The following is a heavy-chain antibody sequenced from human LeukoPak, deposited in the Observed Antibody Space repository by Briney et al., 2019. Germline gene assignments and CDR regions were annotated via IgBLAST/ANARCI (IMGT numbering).Heavy chain of an antibody. V-gene: IGHV5-51*01. CDR1: GDGFISNR. J-gene: IGHJ6*02. D-gene: IGHD4-11*01. CDR3: ASPPYRNSGGIDV. Sequence: GASLQIFSRGAGDGFISNRSDWGGQMRGKGLKGMGISSPCNSATRYSPSFHGQVTISPDKSISTAYLHSSSLKASDTAMYYCASPPYRNSGGIDVWGQGTTVTVSS. CDR2: SSPCNSAT.